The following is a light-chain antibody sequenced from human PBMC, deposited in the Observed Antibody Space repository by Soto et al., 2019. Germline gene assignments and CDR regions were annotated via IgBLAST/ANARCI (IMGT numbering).Light chain of an antibody. CDR2: DNS. J-gene: IGLJ2*01. V-gene: IGLV1-51*01. CDR1: SSNVGSNS. Sequence: QSVLTQPPSVSAAPGQRITISCSGSSSNVGSNSVSWYQQIPGTAPKLLIYDNSKRPPGIPDRFSGSKSGTSATLAITGLQTGDEADFYCGTWDSSLSVVLFGGGTKVTVL. CDR3: GTWDSSLSVVL.